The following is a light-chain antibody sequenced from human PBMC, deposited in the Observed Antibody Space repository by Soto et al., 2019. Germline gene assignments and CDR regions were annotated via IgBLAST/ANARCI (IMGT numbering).Light chain of an antibody. Sequence: QSVLTQPPSVSGAPGQRVTISCTGSSSNIGAGYDVHWYQQLPGTAPKLLIYDNSNRPSGVPDRFSGSKSGTSAYLAITGLQAEDEADYYCQSYDSSFYFFGTGTKVTVL. CDR3: QSYDSSFYF. CDR2: DNS. CDR1: SSNIGAGYD. V-gene: IGLV1-40*01. J-gene: IGLJ1*01.